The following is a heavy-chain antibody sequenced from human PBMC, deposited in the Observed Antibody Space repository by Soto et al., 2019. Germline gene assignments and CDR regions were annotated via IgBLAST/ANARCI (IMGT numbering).Heavy chain of an antibody. CDR2: ISYDGSNR. Sequence: QVQLVESGGGVVQPGRCLRVSCAASGVTFNSYGIHWVRQAPGKGLEWVAVISYDGSNRYYADSVKGRFTISRDNSKNTLYLQMNSLRAADTAVYSCAKGGYYDSSGYLGWLDYWGQGTLVTVSS. J-gene: IGHJ4*02. CDR1: GVTFNSYG. D-gene: IGHD3-22*01. V-gene: IGHV3-30*18. CDR3: AKGGYYDSSGYLGWLDY.